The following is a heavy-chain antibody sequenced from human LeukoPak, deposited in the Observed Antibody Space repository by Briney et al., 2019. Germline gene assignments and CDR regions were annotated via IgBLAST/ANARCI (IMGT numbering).Heavy chain of an antibody. D-gene: IGHD6-13*01. CDR2: IYYSGST. V-gene: IGHV4-59*01. CDR1: GGSISSYY. CDR3: ARCYSNSSWVYHFDY. Sequence: SETLSLTCTVSGGSISSYYWSWIRQPPGKGLEWIGYIYYSGSTNYNPSLKSRVTISVDTSKNQFSLKLSSVTAADTAVYYCARCYSNSSWVYHFDYWGQGTLVTVSS. J-gene: IGHJ4*02.